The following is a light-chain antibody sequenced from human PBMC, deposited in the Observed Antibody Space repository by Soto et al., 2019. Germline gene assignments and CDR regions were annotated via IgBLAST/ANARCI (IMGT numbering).Light chain of an antibody. CDR3: SAWDDSLKA. CDR1: SSNIGSNT. V-gene: IGLV1-44*01. CDR2: SNN. J-gene: IGLJ3*02. Sequence: QSVLTEPPSASRTPGQRVTISCSESSSNIGSNTVNWYQQLPGTAPKLLIYSNNQRPSGVPDRLSGYKSGTSASLAISGLQSEDEADYYCSAWDDSLKAFGGGTQLTVL.